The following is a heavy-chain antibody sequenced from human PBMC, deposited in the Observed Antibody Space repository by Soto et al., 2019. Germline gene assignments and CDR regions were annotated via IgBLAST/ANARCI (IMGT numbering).Heavy chain of an antibody. V-gene: IGHV3-23*01. J-gene: IGHJ6*02. D-gene: IGHD1-26*01. CDR2: ISGSGGST. Sequence: PGGSLRLSCAASGFTFSSSAMTWVRQAPGQGLQWVSTISGSGGSTHFADSVKGRFSISRDNSKNTLYLQMNSLRAADTAVYYCAKNTVGTSRGYYFYGMDVWGQGTTVTVSS. CDR3: AKNTVGTSRGYYFYGMDV. CDR1: GFTFSSSA.